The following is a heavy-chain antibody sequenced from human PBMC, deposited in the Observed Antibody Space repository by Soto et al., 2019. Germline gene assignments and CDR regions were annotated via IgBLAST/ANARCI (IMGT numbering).Heavy chain of an antibody. CDR2: ITDTETT. CDR3: ARVDYYGAGTYLFDY. CDR1: GASMGRYY. D-gene: IGHD3-10*01. V-gene: IGHV4-59*01. J-gene: IGHJ4*02. Sequence: VQLQESGPGLVKPSETLPLTCTVSGASMGRYYWSWIRQSPGKGLEWIGYITDTETTNYSPSLRSRVTISLEASKSQFSLTLSSVTAADTAVYYCARVDYYGAGTYLFDYWGPGTLVTVSS.